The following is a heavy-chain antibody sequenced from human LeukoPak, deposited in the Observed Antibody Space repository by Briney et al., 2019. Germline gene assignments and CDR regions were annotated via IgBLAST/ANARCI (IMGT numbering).Heavy chain of an antibody. V-gene: IGHV3-15*01. CDR3: TTADVVATIGGY. CDR1: RFTSSNAW. Sequence: GGSLRLSCADSRFTSSNAWTSWGRPAPGKGREWVGRIKSKTDSGTTDYAALVKGRFTISRDDSQNTLYLQMNNLKTEDTAVYYCTTADVVATIGGYGGQGTLVTVSS. CDR2: IKSKTDSGTT. D-gene: IGHD5-12*01. J-gene: IGHJ4*02.